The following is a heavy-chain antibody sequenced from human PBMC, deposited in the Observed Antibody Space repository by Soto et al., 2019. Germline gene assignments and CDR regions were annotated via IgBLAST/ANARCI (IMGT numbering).Heavy chain of an antibody. J-gene: IGHJ6*02. CDR2: INHSGST. Sequence: KPSETLSLTCAVYGGSFSGYYWSWIRQPPEKGLEWIGEINHSGSTNYNPSLKSRVTISVDTSKNQFSLKLSSVTAADTAVYYCARGGGGPMWFGEFNPYYYGMDVWGQGTTVIVSS. CDR3: ARGGGGPMWFGEFNPYYYGMDV. V-gene: IGHV4-34*01. CDR1: GGSFSGYY. D-gene: IGHD3-10*01.